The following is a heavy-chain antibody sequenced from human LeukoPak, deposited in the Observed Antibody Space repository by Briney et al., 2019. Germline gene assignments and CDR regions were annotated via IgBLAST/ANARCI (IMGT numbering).Heavy chain of an antibody. CDR3: ARDVWWFGELPDAFDI. J-gene: IGHJ3*02. D-gene: IGHD3-10*01. Sequence: TGGSLRLSCAASGFTFSSYAMHWVRQAPGKGLEWVAVISYDGSNKYYADSVKGRFTISRDNSKNTLYLQMNSLRAEDTAVYYCARDVWWFGELPDAFDIWGQGTMVTVSS. CDR1: GFTFSSYA. V-gene: IGHV3-30-3*01. CDR2: ISYDGSNK.